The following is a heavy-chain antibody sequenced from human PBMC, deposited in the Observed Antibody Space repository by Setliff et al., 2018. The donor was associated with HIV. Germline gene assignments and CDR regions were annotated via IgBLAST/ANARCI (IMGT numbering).Heavy chain of an antibody. Sequence: GGSLRLSCAASGFTFDDYTMHWVRQAPGKGLEWVSIISWDGGNTYYADSVKGRFTISRDNSKNSLYLQMSSLRTEDTALYYCVKNIGGYSSSSVFDYWGQGTLVTVSS. V-gene: IGHV3-43*01. CDR2: ISWDGGNT. D-gene: IGHD6-6*01. J-gene: IGHJ4*02. CDR3: VKNIGGYSSSSVFDY. CDR1: GFTFDDYT.